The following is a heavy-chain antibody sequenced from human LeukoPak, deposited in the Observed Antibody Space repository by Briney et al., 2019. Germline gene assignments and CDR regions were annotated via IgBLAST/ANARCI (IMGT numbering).Heavy chain of an antibody. CDR3: ARTTEAHSWRTRYYDYYMDV. D-gene: IGHD6-13*01. CDR2: IYYSGST. V-gene: IGHV4-61*01. J-gene: IGHJ6*03. CDR1: GGSISSDSYY. Sequence: SETLSLTCTVSGGSISSDSYYWSWIRQPPGKGLEWIGYIYYSGSTNYNPSLKSRVTISVDTSKNQFSLKLSSVTAADTAVYYCARTTEAHSWRTRYYDYYMDVWGKGTTVTVSS.